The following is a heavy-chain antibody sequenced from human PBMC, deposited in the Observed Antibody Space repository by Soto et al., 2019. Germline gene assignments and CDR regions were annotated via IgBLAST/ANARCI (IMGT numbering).Heavy chain of an antibody. V-gene: IGHV3-23*01. Sequence: VGSLRLSCAASGFTFSSYAMSWVRPAPGKGLEWVSGIVGSGSSTYYADSVKGRFTISRDNSQSTLYLQMNSLRADDTALYYCAKAGGDCSGGSCYSNQGDYWGQGTLVTVSS. CDR1: GFTFSSYA. D-gene: IGHD2-15*01. CDR2: IVGSGSST. CDR3: AKAGGDCSGGSCYSNQGDY. J-gene: IGHJ4*02.